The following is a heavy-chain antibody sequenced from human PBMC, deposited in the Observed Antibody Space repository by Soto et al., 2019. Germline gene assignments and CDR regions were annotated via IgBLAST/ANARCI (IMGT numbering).Heavy chain of an antibody. V-gene: IGHV1-18*01. CDR2: ISAYNGNT. Sequence: ASVKVSCKASGYTFTSYGISWVRQAPGQGLEWMGWISAYNGNTNYAQKLQGRVTMTTDTSTSTAYMELRSLRSDDTAVYYCARNSAATSYYYYGMDVWGRGTTVTVAS. CDR1: GYTFTSYG. D-gene: IGHD5-12*01. CDR3: ARNSAATSYYYYGMDV. J-gene: IGHJ6*02.